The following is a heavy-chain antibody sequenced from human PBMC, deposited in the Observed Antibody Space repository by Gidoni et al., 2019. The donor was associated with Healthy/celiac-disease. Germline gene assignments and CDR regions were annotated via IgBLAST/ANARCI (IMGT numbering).Heavy chain of an antibody. CDR1: GGSISSSSYY. Sequence: QLQLQESGAALVKPSETLSLTCTVPGGSISSSSYYWGWIRQPPGKGLEWIGSSYYSGSTYYNPSLKSRVTISVDTSKNQFSLKLSSVTAADTAVYYCARQYSYGPNWFDPWGQGTLVTVSS. CDR3: ARQYSYGPNWFDP. J-gene: IGHJ5*02. D-gene: IGHD5-18*01. V-gene: IGHV4-39*01. CDR2: SYYSGST.